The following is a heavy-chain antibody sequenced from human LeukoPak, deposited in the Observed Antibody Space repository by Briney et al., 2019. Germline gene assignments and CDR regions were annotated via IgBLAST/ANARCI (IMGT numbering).Heavy chain of an antibody. Sequence: GGSLRLSCAASGFTFSSYGMHWVRQAPGKGLDWVAFIRYDGSNKYYADSVKGRFTISRDNSKNTLYLQMNSLRAEDTAVYYCAKDRRDADYEFYFDYWGQGTLVTVSS. D-gene: IGHD4-17*01. CDR2: IRYDGSNK. J-gene: IGHJ4*02. CDR3: AKDRRDADYEFYFDY. CDR1: GFTFSSYG. V-gene: IGHV3-30*02.